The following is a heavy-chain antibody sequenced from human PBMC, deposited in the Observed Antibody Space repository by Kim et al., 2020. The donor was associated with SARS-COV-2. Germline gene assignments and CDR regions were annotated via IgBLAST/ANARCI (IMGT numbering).Heavy chain of an antibody. V-gene: IGHV1-18*01. CDR1: GYTFTSYG. Sequence: ASVKVSCKASGYTFTSYGISWVRQAPGQGLEWMGWISAYNGNTNYAQKLQGRVTMTTDTSTSTAYMELRSLRSDDTAVYYCARVVAAGKFWVYYGMDVWGQGTTVTVSS. J-gene: IGHJ6*02. D-gene: IGHD6-13*01. CDR3: ARVVAAGKFWVYYGMDV. CDR2: ISAYNGNT.